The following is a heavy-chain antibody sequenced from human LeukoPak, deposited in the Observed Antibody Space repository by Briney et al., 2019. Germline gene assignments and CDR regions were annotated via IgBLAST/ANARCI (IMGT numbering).Heavy chain of an antibody. CDR1: GGSISSYY. V-gene: IGHV4-59*01. D-gene: IGHD6-13*01. CDR3: AASSWSKVSAFDI. CDR2: IYYSGST. Sequence: SETLSLTCTVSGGSISSYYWSWIRQPPGKGLEWIGYIYYSGSTNYNPSLKSRVTISVDTSKNQFSLKLSSVTAADTAVYYCAASSWSKVSAFDIWGQGTMVTVSS. J-gene: IGHJ3*02.